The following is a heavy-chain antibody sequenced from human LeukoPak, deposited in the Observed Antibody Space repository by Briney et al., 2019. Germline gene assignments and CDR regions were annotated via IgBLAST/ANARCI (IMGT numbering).Heavy chain of an antibody. V-gene: IGHV1-18*01. J-gene: IGHJ4*02. D-gene: IGHD3-22*01. CDR2: ISAYNGNT. CDR3: ARVQRSYDSSGFNYYFDY. CDR1: GYTFTSYG. Sequence: ASVKVSCKASGYTFTSYGISWVRQAPGQGLEWMGWISAYNGNTNYAQKLQGRVNMTTDTSTSTAYMELRSLRSDDTAVYYCARVQRSYDSSGFNYYFDYWGQGTLVTVSS.